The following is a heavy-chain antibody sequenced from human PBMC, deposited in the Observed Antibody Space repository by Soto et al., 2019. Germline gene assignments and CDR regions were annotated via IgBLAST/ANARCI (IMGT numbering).Heavy chain of an antibody. CDR3: AREEYSTWTGYLLH. J-gene: IGHJ1*01. CDR2: RWYDGSNE. Sequence: QMQLVESGGGVVQPGRSLRLSCGASGFTFSTYGMHWVRQAPGKGLQWVALRWYDGSNEYYVDSVKGRFTISRDNSKNTLYLQMNSLRTDDTAVYYCAREEYSTWTGYLLHWGQGTLVTVSS. CDR1: GFTFSTYG. D-gene: IGHD6-13*01. V-gene: IGHV3-33*01.